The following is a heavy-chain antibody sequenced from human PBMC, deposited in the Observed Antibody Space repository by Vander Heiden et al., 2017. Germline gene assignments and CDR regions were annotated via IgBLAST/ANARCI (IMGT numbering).Heavy chain of an antibody. CDR3: ARANYADYAAFDY. CDR1: GGSFTNYS. CDR2: INHSGGT. J-gene: IGHJ4*02. Sequence: QVQLQQWGAGLLKPSETLSLTCSVYGGSFTNYSWSWVRQPPGKGLGWIGEINHSGGTRYNPSLKSRVTMSVDPSRIQFSLKVNSLTAADTAVYYCARANYADYAAFDYWGQGTLVTVSS. D-gene: IGHD4-17*01. V-gene: IGHV4-34*01.